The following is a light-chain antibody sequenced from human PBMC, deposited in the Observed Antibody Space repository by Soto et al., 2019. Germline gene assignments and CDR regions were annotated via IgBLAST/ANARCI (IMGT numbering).Light chain of an antibody. CDR3: AAWDDSLNGVV. CDR1: SSNIGSNT. J-gene: IGLJ2*01. CDR2: SNN. Sequence: QSVRTQPPSASGTPGQRVTISGSGSSSNIGSNTVNWYQQLPGTAPKLLIYSNNQRPSGVPDRFSGSKSGTSASLAISGLQSEDEADYYCAAWDDSLNGVVFGGGTKLTVL. V-gene: IGLV1-44*01.